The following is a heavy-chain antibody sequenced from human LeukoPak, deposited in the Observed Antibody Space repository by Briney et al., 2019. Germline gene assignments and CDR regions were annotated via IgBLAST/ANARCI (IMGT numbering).Heavy chain of an antibody. CDR3: ARGWRGTARPTFQTLDYFDY. CDR2: IIPIFGTA. J-gene: IGHJ4*02. Sequence: ASVKVSCKASGGTFSSYAISWVRQAPGQGLEWMGGIIPIFGTAHYAQKFQGRVTITADKSTSTAYMELSSLRSEDTAVYYCARGWRGTARPTFQTLDYFDYWGQGTLVTVSS. D-gene: IGHD6-6*01. V-gene: IGHV1-69*06. CDR1: GGTFSSYA.